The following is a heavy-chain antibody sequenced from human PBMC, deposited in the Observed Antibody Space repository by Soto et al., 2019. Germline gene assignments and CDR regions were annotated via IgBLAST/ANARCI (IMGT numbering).Heavy chain of an antibody. CDR2: VDYSGVT. CDR1: GGSIAGYY. J-gene: IGHJ3*02. Sequence: PSETLSLTCTVSGGSIAGYYWSWIRQPPGEGLEWIGNVDYSGVTKYSPSFQGQVTISADKSISTAYLQWSSLKASDTAMYYCARLPNAPRGGSILWWLSEFGAFDIWGQGTMVTVSS. D-gene: IGHD2-21*01. CDR3: ARLPNAPRGGSILWWLSEFGAFDI. V-gene: IGHV4-59*12.